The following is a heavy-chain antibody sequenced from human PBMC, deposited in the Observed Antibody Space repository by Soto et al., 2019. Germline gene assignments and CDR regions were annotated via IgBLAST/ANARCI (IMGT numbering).Heavy chain of an antibody. CDR1: GLTFSSYW. Sequence: EVQLVESGGGLVQPGGSLRLSCAASGLTFSSYWMHWVRQAPGKGLVWVSRINSDGSSTSYADSVKGRFTISRDNAKNTLYLQMNSLRAEDTAVYYCASYSSGWPGYFDLWGRGTLVTVSS. D-gene: IGHD6-19*01. CDR3: ASYSSGWPGYFDL. J-gene: IGHJ2*01. V-gene: IGHV3-74*01. CDR2: INSDGSST.